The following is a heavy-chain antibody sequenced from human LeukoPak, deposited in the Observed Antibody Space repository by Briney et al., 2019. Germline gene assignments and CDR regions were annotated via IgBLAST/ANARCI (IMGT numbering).Heavy chain of an antibody. V-gene: IGHV3-23*01. CDR2: ISGSGVTT. J-gene: IGHJ5*02. CDR3: GGGECSSTTCYVEA. D-gene: IGHD2-2*01. Sequence: GGSLRLSCAASGFTFRSYAMSWVRQAPGKGLQWVSAISGSGVTTYYADSVKGRFTISRDNSKNTLYLQMNSLGVDDTAVYYCGGGECSSTTCYVEAWGQGTLVTVSS. CDR1: GFTFRSYA.